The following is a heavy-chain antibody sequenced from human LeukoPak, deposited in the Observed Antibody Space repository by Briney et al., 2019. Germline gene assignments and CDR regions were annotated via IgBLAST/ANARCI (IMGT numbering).Heavy chain of an antibody. Sequence: GGSLRLSCATSGFTLSNYWMSWVRQAPGKGLEWVANIDQDGNDKYCVNCGGGRFTISRDSAKNSLYLQMNSLRAEGTAVYYCARNLGEAYFDYWGQGTLVTVSS. CDR2: IDQDGNDK. J-gene: IGHJ4*02. CDR1: GFTLSNYW. V-gene: IGHV3-7*03. CDR3: ARNLGEAYFDY. D-gene: IGHD7-27*01.